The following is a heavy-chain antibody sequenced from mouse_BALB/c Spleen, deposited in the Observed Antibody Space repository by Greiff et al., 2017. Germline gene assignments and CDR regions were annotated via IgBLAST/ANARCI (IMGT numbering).Heavy chain of an antibody. J-gene: IGHJ3*01. D-gene: IGHD2-1*01. Sequence: QVQLKQSGAELMKPGASVKISCKATGYTFSSYWIEWVKQRPGHGLEWIGEILPGSGSTNYNEKFKGKATFTADTSSNTAYMQLSSLTSEDSAVYYCARGHYGNPFGAYWGQGTLVTVSA. CDR3: ARGHYGNPFGAY. CDR1: GYTFSSYW. V-gene: IGHV1-9*01. CDR2: ILPGSGST.